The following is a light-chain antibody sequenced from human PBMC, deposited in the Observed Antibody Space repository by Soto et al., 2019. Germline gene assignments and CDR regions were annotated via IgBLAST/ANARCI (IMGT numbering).Light chain of an antibody. J-gene: IGLJ2*01. V-gene: IGLV1-47*01. Sequence: QSVLTQPPSASGTPGQWVTISCSGTSSSVESNYVSWYQQLPGTAPRLLMYRDNQRPSGVPDRFSGSKSGTSASLTISALRAEDEADYYCTVWDDSLRGRLFGGGTKLTVL. CDR3: TVWDDSLRGRL. CDR2: RDN. CDR1: SSSVESNY.